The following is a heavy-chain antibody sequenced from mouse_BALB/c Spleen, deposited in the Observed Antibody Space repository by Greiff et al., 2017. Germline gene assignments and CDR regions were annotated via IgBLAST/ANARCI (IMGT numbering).Heavy chain of an antibody. D-gene: IGHD2-3*01. J-gene: IGHJ4*01. V-gene: IGHV2-5-1*01. CDR3: AKKGDDGQGYAMDY. Sequence: QVQLQQSGPSLVQPSQSLSITCTVSGFSLTSYGVHWVLQSPGKGLEWLGVIWRGGSTDYNAAFMSRLSITKDNSKSQVFFKMNSLQADDTAIYYCAKKGDDGQGYAMDYWGQGTSVTVSS. CDR2: IWRGGST. CDR1: GFSLTSYG.